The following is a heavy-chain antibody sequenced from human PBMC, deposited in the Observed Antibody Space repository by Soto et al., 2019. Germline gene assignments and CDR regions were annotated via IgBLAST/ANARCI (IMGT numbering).Heavy chain of an antibody. D-gene: IGHD2-15*01. J-gene: IGHJ4*02. CDR3: ARAGGAYCSGGSCYSEV. CDR1: GFTFSSYA. V-gene: IGHV3-30-3*01. Sequence: QVQLVESGGGVVQPGRSLRLSCAASGFTFSSYAMHWVRQAPGKGLEWVAVISYDGSNKYYADSVKGRFTISRDNSKNTLYLQVNSLRDKDTAVYYCARAGGAYCSGGSCYSEVWGQGTLVTVSS. CDR2: ISYDGSNK.